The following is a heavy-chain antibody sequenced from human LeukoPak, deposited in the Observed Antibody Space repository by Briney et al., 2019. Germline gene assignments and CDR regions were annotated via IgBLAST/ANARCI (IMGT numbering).Heavy chain of an antibody. Sequence: PRGSLRLSCAASGFTFSDYYMSWIRQAPGRGLEWVSYITNSGSSIYYADSVRGRFTISRDNTKNSLYLQMNTLRAEDTAVYYCARELGGSYWAFDIWGQGTMVTVSS. CDR3: ARELGGSYWAFDI. CDR2: ITNSGSSI. V-gene: IGHV3-11*04. CDR1: GFTFSDYY. D-gene: IGHD1-26*01. J-gene: IGHJ3*02.